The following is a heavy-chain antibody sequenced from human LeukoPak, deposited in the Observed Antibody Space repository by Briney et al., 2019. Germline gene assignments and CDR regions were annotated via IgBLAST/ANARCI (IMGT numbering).Heavy chain of an antibody. V-gene: IGHV4-38-2*01. D-gene: IGHD2-2*01. CDR2: IYHSGST. J-gene: IGHJ4*02. CDR1: GYSISSDYY. CDR3: ARYPAY. Sequence: SETLSLTCDVSGYSISSDYYWGWIRQPPGKGLEWIGSIYHSGSTYYNTSLKSRITISANTSKNQFFLKLSSVTAADTAVYYCARYPAYWGQGTLVTVSS.